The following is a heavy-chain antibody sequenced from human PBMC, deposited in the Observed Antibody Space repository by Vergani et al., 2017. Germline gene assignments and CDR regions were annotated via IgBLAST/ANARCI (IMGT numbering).Heavy chain of an antibody. D-gene: IGHD4-11*01. J-gene: IGHJ6*03. Sequence: QVQLQQWGGGLLKPSETLSLTCVVNGGSFTSYHWTWIRQSPGEGLEWVGDIDHTGRPEYNPSLKSRLTMSVDKSRHQFPLTLNSVTATDTAIYVCARVNTETNGHLYYYYYMDGWGQGTAVTVS. V-gene: IGHV4-34*01. CDR3: ARVNTETNGHLYYYYYMDG. CDR1: GGSFTSYH. CDR2: IDHTGRP.